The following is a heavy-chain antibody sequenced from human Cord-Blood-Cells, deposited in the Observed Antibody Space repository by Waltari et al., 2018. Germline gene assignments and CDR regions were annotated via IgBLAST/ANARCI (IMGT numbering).Heavy chain of an antibody. CDR2: IYPGDSDT. CDR1: GYSFTSYW. CDR3: ARGLTTVVTGLSDAFDI. J-gene: IGHJ3*02. Sequence: EVQLVQSGAEVKKPGESLKISCQGSGYSFTSYWLGWVRQMPGKGLEWMGIIYPGDSDTRYSPSFQGQVTISADKSISTAYLQWSSLKASDTAMYYCARGLTTVVTGLSDAFDIWGQGTMVTVSS. V-gene: IGHV5-51*01. D-gene: IGHD4-17*01.